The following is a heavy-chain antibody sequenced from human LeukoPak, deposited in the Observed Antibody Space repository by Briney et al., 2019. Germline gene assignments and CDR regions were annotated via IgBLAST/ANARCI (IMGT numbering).Heavy chain of an antibody. Sequence: ASVKVSCKASGYTFTSYGISWVRQAPGQGLEWMGWISAYNGNTNYAQKLQGRVTMTTDTSTSTAYMELRSLRSDDTAVYYCAREMATIFGTDGMDVWGQGTTVTVSS. V-gene: IGHV1-18*01. D-gene: IGHD5-24*01. J-gene: IGHJ6*02. CDR3: AREMATIFGTDGMDV. CDR2: ISAYNGNT. CDR1: GYTFTSYG.